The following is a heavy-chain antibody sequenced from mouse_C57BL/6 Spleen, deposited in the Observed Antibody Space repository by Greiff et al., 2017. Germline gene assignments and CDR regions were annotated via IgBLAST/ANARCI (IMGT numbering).Heavy chain of an antibody. D-gene: IGHD1-1*01. CDR3: ARSPTTVVATGYFDY. CDR2: IYPRSGNT. CDR1: GYTFTSYG. Sequence: QVQLQQSGAELARPGASVKLSCKASGYTFTSYGIRWVKQRPGQGLEWIGEIYPRSGNTYYNEKFKGKATLTVDKSSSTAYLELSSLTSEDSAVYFFARSPTTVVATGYFDYWGQGTTLTVSS. J-gene: IGHJ2*01. V-gene: IGHV1-81*01.